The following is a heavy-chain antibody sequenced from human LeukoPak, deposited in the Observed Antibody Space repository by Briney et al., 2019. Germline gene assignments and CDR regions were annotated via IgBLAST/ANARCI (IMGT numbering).Heavy chain of an antibody. V-gene: IGHV3-48*01. CDR3: ARATRNGYDY. D-gene: IGHD5-24*01. CDR2: ISHTSDSI. Sequence: PGGSLRLSCVASGFTFRIYGMNWVRQAPGKGPEWVSYISHTSDSILYADSVKGRITMSRDNAKKSLYLQMNSLRAEDSAVYYCARATRNGYDYWGQGTLVTVSS. J-gene: IGHJ4*02. CDR1: GFTFRIYG.